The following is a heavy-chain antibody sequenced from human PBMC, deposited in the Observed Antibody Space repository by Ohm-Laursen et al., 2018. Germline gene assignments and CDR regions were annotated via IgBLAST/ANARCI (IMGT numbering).Heavy chain of an antibody. CDR3: ARAPPPDYYDSIRYYFDY. J-gene: IGHJ4*02. V-gene: IGHV1-18*01. D-gene: IGHD3-22*01. CDR1: GYTFTSYG. CDR2: ISAYNGNT. Sequence: ASVKVSCKASGYTFTSYGISWVRQAPGQGLEWMGWISAYNGNTNYAQKLQGRVTMTTDTSTSTAHMELSSLRSEDTAVYYCARAPPPDYYDSIRYYFDYWGQGTLITVSS.